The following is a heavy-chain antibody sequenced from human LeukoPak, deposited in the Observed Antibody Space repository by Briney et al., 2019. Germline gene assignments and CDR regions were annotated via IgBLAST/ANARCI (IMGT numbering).Heavy chain of an antibody. CDR2: THTSGDT. J-gene: IGHJ3*01. D-gene: IGHD3-22*01. CDR1: GGSISGYH. CDR3: ARHDTRGGAYDV. V-gene: IGHV4-4*09. Sequence: SETLSLTCSVFGGSISGYHWSWLRQSPGRGLEGIAYTHTSGDTVYNPSLMSRINILLDTFKNQVFLKLTSVSAADRSVYYCARHDTRGGAYDVWGQGTMVTVSS.